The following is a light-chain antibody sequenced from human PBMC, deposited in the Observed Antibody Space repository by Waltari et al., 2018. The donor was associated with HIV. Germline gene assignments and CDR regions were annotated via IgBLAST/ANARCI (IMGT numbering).Light chain of an antibody. J-gene: IGKJ1*01. Sequence: DIQMTQSPPSLSASVGDRVTITCRASQSISSYLNWYQQKPGKAPKLLIYAASRLQSGVPARFSGSGSGTDFTLTSSSLQPEDFSTYYCQQSYSTPWTFGQGTKVEIK. CDR1: QSISSY. CDR2: AAS. CDR3: QQSYSTPWT. V-gene: IGKV1-39*01.